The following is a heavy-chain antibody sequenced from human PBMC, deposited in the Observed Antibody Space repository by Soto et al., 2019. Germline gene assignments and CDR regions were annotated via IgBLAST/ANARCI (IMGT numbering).Heavy chain of an antibody. CDR1: GGSITTGGCY. V-gene: IGHV4-31*03. CDR3: ARTKCSGGSCYSWSPDY. Sequence: SETLSLTCTVSGGSITTGGCYWSWIRQLPGKGLEWIGHRYYSESTYYNPSLKSRVSISLDTSKNQFSLKLSFVTAADTAMYYCARTKCSGGSCYSWSPDYWGQGTPVTVSS. CDR2: RYYSEST. D-gene: IGHD2-15*01. J-gene: IGHJ4*02.